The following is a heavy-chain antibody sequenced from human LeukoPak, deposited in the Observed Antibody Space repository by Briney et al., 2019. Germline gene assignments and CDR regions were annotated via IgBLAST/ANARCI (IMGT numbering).Heavy chain of an antibody. D-gene: IGHD3-22*01. CDR3: ARDLGWVITTKFFDY. CDR1: GYAFTSYG. CDR2: ISAYNGNT. Sequence: GSVKVSCKASGYAFTSYGISWVRQAPGQGLEWMGWISAYNGNTNYAQKLQGRVTMTTDTSTSTAYMELRSLRSDDTAVYYCARDLGWVITTKFFDYWGQGTLVTVSS. V-gene: IGHV1-18*01. J-gene: IGHJ4*02.